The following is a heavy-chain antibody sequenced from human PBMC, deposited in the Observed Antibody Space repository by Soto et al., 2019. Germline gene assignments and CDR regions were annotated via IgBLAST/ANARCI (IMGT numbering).Heavy chain of an antibody. J-gene: IGHJ5*02. CDR1: GGTFSSYA. Sequence: QVQLVQSGAEVKKPGSSVKVSCKASGGTFSSYAISWVRQAPGQGLEWMGGIIPIFGTANYAQKFQGSVTITADESTSTAYMELGSLRSEDTAVYYCARDSSPYSSSWWFDPWGQGTLVTVSS. V-gene: IGHV1-69*01. CDR3: ARDSSPYSSSWWFDP. CDR2: IIPIFGTA. D-gene: IGHD6-6*01.